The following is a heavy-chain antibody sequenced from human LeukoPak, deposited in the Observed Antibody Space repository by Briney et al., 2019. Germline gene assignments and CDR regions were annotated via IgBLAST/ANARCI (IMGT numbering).Heavy chain of an antibody. D-gene: IGHD5-24*01. CDR2: INHSGST. J-gene: IGHJ4*02. Sequence: PSETLSLTCAVYGGSFSGYYWSWIRQPPGKGLEWIGEINHSGSTNYNPSLKSRVTISVDTSKNQFSLKLSSATAADTAVYYCARAKEMATIMLPDYWGQGTLVTVSS. V-gene: IGHV4-34*01. CDR3: ARAKEMATIMLPDY. CDR1: GGSFSGYY.